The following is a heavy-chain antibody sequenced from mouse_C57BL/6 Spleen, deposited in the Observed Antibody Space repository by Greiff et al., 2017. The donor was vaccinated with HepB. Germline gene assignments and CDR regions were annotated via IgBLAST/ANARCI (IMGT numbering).Heavy chain of an antibody. D-gene: IGHD1-1*01. J-gene: IGHJ1*03. Sequence: QVQLQQPGAELVKPGASVKLSCKASGYTFTSYWMQWVKQRPGQGLEWIGEIDPSDSYTNYNQKFKGKATLTVDTSSSTAYMQLSSLTSEASAVYYCARCRGSSYWYFDVWGTGTTVTVSS. CDR3: ARCRGSSYWYFDV. V-gene: IGHV1-50*01. CDR2: IDPSDSYT. CDR1: GYTFTSYW.